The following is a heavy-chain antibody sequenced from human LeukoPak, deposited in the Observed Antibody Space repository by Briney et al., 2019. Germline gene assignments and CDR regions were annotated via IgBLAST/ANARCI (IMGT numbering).Heavy chain of an antibody. CDR1: GYTFTSYD. Sequence: GSSVKVSCKASGYTFTSYDINWVRQATGQRREWMGWMNPNIGNTGYAQKFQGRVTMTRATSISTAYMELSRLRSEDTAVYYCARGSNYDSSGYYYSLYYYYYMDVWGKGTTVTVSS. D-gene: IGHD3-22*01. CDR2: MNPNIGNT. CDR3: ARGSNYDSSGYYYSLYYYYYMDV. J-gene: IGHJ6*03. V-gene: IGHV1-8*02.